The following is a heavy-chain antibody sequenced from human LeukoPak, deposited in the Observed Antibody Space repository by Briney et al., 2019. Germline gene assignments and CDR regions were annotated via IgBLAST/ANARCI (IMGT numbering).Heavy chain of an antibody. CDR2: INHSGST. CDR1: GGSISSYY. J-gene: IGHJ6*03. CDR3: ARVTVGATYYYYYYMDV. Sequence: PSETLSLTCTVSGGSISSYYWSWLRQPPGKGLEWIGEINHSGSTNYNPSLKSRVTISVDTSKNQFSLKLSSVTAADTAVYYCARVTVGATYYYYYYMDVWGKGTTVTVSS. V-gene: IGHV4-34*01. D-gene: IGHD1-26*01.